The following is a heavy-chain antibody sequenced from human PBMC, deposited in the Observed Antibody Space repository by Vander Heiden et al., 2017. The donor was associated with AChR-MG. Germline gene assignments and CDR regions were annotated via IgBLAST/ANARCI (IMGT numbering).Heavy chain of an antibody. J-gene: IGHJ6*02. V-gene: IGHV1-58*02. CDR3: ATGTSLSYYYYGMDV. CDR2: IVVGSGNT. CDR1: GFTFTGSA. D-gene: IGHD1-7*01. Sequence: QMQLVQSGPEVKKPGPSVKVSCKASGFTFTGSAMQWVRQARGQRLEWIGWIVVGSGNTNYAQKFQERVTITRDMSTSTAYMELSSLRSEDTAVYYCATGTSLSYYYYGMDVWGQGTTVTVSS.